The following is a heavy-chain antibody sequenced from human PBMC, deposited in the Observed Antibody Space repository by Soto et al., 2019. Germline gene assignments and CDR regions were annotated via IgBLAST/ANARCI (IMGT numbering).Heavy chain of an antibody. CDR2: ISYDGSNK. Sequence: GGSLRLSCAASGFTFSSYGMHWVRQAPGKGLEWVAVISYDGSNKYYADSVKGRFTISRDNSKNTLYLQMNSLRAEDTAVYYCAKDPFITIFPYWGQGNLVTVSS. V-gene: IGHV3-30*18. D-gene: IGHD3-9*01. J-gene: IGHJ4*02. CDR1: GFTFSSYG. CDR3: AKDPFITIFPY.